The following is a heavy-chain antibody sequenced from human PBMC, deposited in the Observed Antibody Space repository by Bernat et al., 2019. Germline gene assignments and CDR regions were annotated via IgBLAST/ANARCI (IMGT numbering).Heavy chain of an antibody. D-gene: IGHD6-13*01. J-gene: IGHJ4*02. CDR2: ISYDGSNK. CDR3: AKDLIAAAGGDY. Sequence: QVQLVESGGGVVQPGRSLRPSCAASGFTFSSYGMHWVRQAPGKGLEWVAVISYDGSNKYYADSVKGRFTISRDNSKNTLYLQMNSLRAEDTAVYYCAKDLIAAAGGDYWGQGTLVTVSS. CDR1: GFTFSSYG. V-gene: IGHV3-30*18.